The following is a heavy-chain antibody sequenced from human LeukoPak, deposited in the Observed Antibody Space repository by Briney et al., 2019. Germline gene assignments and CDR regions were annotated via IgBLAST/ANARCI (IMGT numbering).Heavy chain of an antibody. V-gene: IGHV1-2*02. Sequence: ASVKVSCKASGYTFTSYGISWVRQAPGQGLEWMGWVNPNSGGTNYAQKFQGRVTVTRDTSITTAYMELSNLRSDDTAVYYCARGDYWGQGTLVTVSS. CDR1: GYTFTSYG. CDR3: ARGDY. J-gene: IGHJ4*02. CDR2: VNPNSGGT.